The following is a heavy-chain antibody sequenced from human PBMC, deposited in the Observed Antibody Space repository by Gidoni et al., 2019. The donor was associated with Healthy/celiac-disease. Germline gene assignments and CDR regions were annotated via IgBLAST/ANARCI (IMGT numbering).Heavy chain of an antibody. D-gene: IGHD6-6*01. CDR2: INPNSGGT. V-gene: IGHV1-2*02. CDR1: GYNFTGYY. J-gene: IGHJ4*02. CDR3: ASTSSSFTLINY. Sequence: VQLVQSGAEVQKPGASVKVYCKASGYNFTGYYMHWVRQAPGQGLEWMGWINPNSGGTNYAQKFQGRVTMTRDTSISTAYMDLSRLISDDTAVYYCASTSSSFTLINYWGQGTLVTVSS.